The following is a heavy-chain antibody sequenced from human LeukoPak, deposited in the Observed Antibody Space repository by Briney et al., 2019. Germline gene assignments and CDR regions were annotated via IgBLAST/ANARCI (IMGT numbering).Heavy chain of an antibody. V-gene: IGHV3-43D*03. CDR1: GLMFDEYA. CDR2: ISWDGGGT. Sequence: GGSLRLSCAASGLMFDEYAMHWVRQAPGKGLEWVSLISWDGGGTYYVDSVKGRFTVSRDNSKNTLYLQMNSLRVEDTAVYYCAQGHSHTAMYFWGQGTLVTVSS. J-gene: IGHJ4*02. D-gene: IGHD5-18*01. CDR3: AQGHSHTAMYF.